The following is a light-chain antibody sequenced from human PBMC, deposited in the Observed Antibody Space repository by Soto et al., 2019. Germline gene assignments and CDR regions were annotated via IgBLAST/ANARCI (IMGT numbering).Light chain of an antibody. J-gene: IGKJ1*01. CDR2: KAS. CDR1: QGISSY. V-gene: IGKV1-5*03. CDR3: QQYNSYSRT. Sequence: DIQLTQSPSFLSASVGDRVTITCRASQGISSYLAWYQQKPGKAPKLLIYKASSLESGVPSRLSGSGSGTEFTLTISSLQPDDFATYYCQQYNSYSRTFGQGTKVDIK.